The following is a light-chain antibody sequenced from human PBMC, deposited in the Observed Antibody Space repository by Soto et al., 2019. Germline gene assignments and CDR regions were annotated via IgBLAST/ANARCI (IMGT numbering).Light chain of an antibody. J-gene: IGKJ4*01. CDR3: QQYSTYPLT. CDR2: DAS. Sequence: GERVTITCRASQSITTFLAWYQQKPGKAPQILIYDASKLEPGVPSRLSGGGSGTEFTLTISSLQPDDFATYYCQQYSTYPLTFGGGTKVDIK. CDR1: QSITTF. V-gene: IGKV1-5*01.